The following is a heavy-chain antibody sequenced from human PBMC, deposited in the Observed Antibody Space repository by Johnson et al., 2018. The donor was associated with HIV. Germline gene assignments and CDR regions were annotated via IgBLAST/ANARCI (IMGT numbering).Heavy chain of an antibody. CDR3: AREQATLFFRASGAAFNI. V-gene: IGHV3-33*01. CDR1: GFTFSSYG. Sequence: QMLLVESGGGVVQPGRSLRLSCAASGFTFSSYGMHWVRQAPGKGLEWVAVIWYDGSNKYFADSVKGRFPISRDNSKNTLYLQMNSLRVEDTAVYYCAREQATLFFRASGAAFNIWGQGTTVTVSS. CDR2: IWYDGSNK. J-gene: IGHJ3*02. D-gene: IGHD3-3*01.